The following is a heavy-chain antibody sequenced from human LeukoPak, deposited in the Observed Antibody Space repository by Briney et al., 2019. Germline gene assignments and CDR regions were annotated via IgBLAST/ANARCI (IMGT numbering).Heavy chain of an antibody. D-gene: IGHD3-22*01. CDR1: GLTFSSYA. Sequence: GGSLRLSCAASGLTFSSYARHWVRQAPGKGLEWVAAISCDGSNKYYSDSVKGRFGISRDNSKNTLYLQMNSLRAEDTAVYYCARGIVVVMGCFDYWGQGTLVTVSS. CDR2: ISCDGSNK. V-gene: IGHV3-30*09. J-gene: IGHJ4*02. CDR3: ARGIVVVMGCFDY.